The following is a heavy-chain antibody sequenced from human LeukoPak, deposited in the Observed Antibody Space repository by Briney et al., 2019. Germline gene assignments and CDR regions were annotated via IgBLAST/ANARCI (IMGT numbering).Heavy chain of an antibody. CDR3: ARTGYSSSSFDY. D-gene: IGHD6-6*01. V-gene: IGHV3-7*01. J-gene: IGHJ4*02. CDR2: IKEDGSII. CDR1: GFRFSNYW. Sequence: PGGSLRLSCAASGFRFSNYWMSWVRQAPGKGLEWVANIKEDGSIIYYVDSVKGQFTISRDNAKNSLYLQMNSLRAEDTAIYYCARTGYSSSSFDYWGQGTLVTVSS.